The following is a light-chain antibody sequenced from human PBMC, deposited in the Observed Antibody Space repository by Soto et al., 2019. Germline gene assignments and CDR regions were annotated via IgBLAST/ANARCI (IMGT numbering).Light chain of an antibody. CDR2: LNNDGSH. Sequence: QSVLTQSPSASASLGASVKLTCTLSSGHSSYAIAWHQKQPGKGPRYLMDLNNDGSHTKGDGIPDRFSGSSSGAERYLIISSLQSADEADYYCQTWGTGFQVFGGGTKLTVL. CDR3: QTWGTGFQV. V-gene: IGLV4-69*01. CDR1: SGHSSYA. J-gene: IGLJ2*01.